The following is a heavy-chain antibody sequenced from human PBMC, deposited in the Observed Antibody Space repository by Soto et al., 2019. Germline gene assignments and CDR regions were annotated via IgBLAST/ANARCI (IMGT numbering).Heavy chain of an antibody. V-gene: IGHV4-39*01. CDR3: VRHGYQWELPYPFWF. J-gene: IGHJ4*02. Sequence: PSETLSLTCTVSGGSISSTNYYWAWIRQPPGKGLEWTGSIYYTGSIYYNPSLQSRVTISLDTYKNQFSLQLRSVTAADTAVYYCVRHGYQWELPYPFWFWGQGTLVTVSS. CDR1: GGSISSTNYY. D-gene: IGHD3-10*01. CDR2: IYYTGSI.